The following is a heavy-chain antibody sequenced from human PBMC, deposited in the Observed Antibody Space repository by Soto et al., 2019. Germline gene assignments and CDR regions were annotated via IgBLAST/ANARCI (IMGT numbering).Heavy chain of an antibody. Sequence: ASVKVSCKASGYTFTSYYMHWVRQAPGQGLEWMGIINPSGGSTSYAQNFQGRVTMTRDTSTSTVYMELSSLRSEDTAVYYCATTHVGDSSGYYASLGAFGIGGQGTMVNVSS. CDR2: INPSGGST. V-gene: IGHV1-46*01. CDR1: GYTFTSYY. CDR3: ATTHVGDSSGYYASLGAFGI. J-gene: IGHJ3*02. D-gene: IGHD3-22*01.